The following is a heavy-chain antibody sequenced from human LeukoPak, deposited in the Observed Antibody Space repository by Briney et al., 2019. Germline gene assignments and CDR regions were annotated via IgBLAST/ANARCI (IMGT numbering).Heavy chain of an antibody. CDR3: AKEPGEYSSSRYFDY. CDR1: GFTLSSYE. J-gene: IGHJ4*02. Sequence: PGGSLRLSCTVSGFTLSSYEMTWFRQAPGKGLEWVSAISGSGGSTYYADSVKGRFTISRDNSKNTLYLQMNSLRAEDTAVYYCAKEPGEYSSSRYFDYWGQGTLVTVSS. CDR2: ISGSGGST. V-gene: IGHV3-23*01. D-gene: IGHD6-6*01.